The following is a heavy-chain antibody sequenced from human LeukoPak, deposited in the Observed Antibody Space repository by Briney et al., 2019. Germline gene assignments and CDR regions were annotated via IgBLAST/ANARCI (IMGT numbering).Heavy chain of an antibody. D-gene: IGHD3-10*01. CDR3: AKEGSSGSYYNVLYYGMDV. J-gene: IGHJ6*02. CDR1: GFTFSSYG. Sequence: GGSLRLSCAASGFTFSSYGMHWVRQAPGKGLEWVTFTRYDGSNKYYADSVKGRFTISRDNSKNTLYLQMNSLRAEDTAVYYCAKEGSSGSYYNVLYYGMDVWGQGTTVTVSS. V-gene: IGHV3-30*02. CDR2: TRYDGSNK.